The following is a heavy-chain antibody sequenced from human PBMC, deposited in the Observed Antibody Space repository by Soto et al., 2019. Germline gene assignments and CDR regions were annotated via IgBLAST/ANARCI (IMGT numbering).Heavy chain of an antibody. D-gene: IGHD2-2*01. J-gene: IGHJ3*02. Sequence: QVQLQQWGAGLLKPSETLSLTCAVYGGSFSGYYWSWIRQPPGKGLEWIGEINHSGSTNYNPSLKSRVTISVDTSKNQFSLKLRSVTAADTAVYYCARFGGGDIVVVPAAIDAFDIWGQGTMVTVSS. CDR2: INHSGST. CDR1: GGSFSGYY. CDR3: ARFGGGDIVVVPAAIDAFDI. V-gene: IGHV4-34*01.